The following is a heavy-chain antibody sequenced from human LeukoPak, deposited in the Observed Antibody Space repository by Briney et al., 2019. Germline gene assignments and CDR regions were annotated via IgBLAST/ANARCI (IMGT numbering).Heavy chain of an antibody. CDR1: GFTFSSYA. CDR3: AKESAKYYYDSSGYPTVD. CDR2: ISGSGGST. J-gene: IGHJ4*02. D-gene: IGHD3-22*01. V-gene: IGHV3-23*01. Sequence: PGGSLRLSCAASGFTFSSYAMSWVRQAPGKGLEWVSAISGSGGSTYYADSVKGRFTISRDNSKNTLYLQMNSLRAEETAVYYCAKESAKYYYDSSGYPTVDWGQGTLVTVSS.